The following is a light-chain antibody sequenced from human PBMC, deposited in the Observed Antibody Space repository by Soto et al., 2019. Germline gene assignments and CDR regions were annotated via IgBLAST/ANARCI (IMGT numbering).Light chain of an antibody. CDR2: DAS. CDR3: QQYKSSYT. CDR1: QSISGW. Sequence: DIQMTQSPSTLSAAVGHTVTITCRASQSISGWLAWYQQKPGKAPKLLIYDASKLQNGVPSRFSGSESGTDFTLTISSLQPDDVATYYCQQYKSSYTFGQGTKLEIK. V-gene: IGKV1-5*01. J-gene: IGKJ2*01.